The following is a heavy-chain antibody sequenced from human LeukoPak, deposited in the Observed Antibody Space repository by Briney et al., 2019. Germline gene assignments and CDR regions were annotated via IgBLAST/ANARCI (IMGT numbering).Heavy chain of an antibody. Sequence: SETLSLTCTVSGGSISSYYWSWIRQPAGKGLEWIGRIYTSGSTNYNPSLKSRVTMSVDTSKNQFSLKLSSVTAADTAVYYCARDTKQWLVRNYYYYYMDVWGKGTTVTISS. CDR3: ARDTKQWLVRNYYYYYMDV. J-gene: IGHJ6*03. V-gene: IGHV4-4*07. CDR2: IYTSGST. CDR1: GGSISSYY. D-gene: IGHD6-19*01.